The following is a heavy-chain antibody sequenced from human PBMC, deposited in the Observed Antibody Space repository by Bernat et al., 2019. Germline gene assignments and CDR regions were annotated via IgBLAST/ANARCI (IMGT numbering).Heavy chain of an antibody. CDR3: AKNYYASGSYDY. CDR1: GFTFSDYS. D-gene: IGHD3-10*01. V-gene: IGHV3-23*04. CDR2: INGNSNSI. J-gene: IGHJ4*02. Sequence: EVQLVESGGGVVQPGRSLRLSCVASGFTFSDYSLHWVRQTPGKGLEWVSAINGNSNSIYYADSVKGRFTISRDNSKNTLYLQMNSLRAEDTAVYYCAKNYYASGSYDYWGQGTLVAVSS.